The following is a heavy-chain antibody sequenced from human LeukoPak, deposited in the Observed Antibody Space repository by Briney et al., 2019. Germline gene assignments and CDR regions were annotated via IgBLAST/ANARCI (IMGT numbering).Heavy chain of an antibody. J-gene: IGHJ5*02. V-gene: IGHV1-18*01. D-gene: IGHD3-3*01. CDR2: ISAYNGNT. Sequence: ASVKVSCKASGYTFTSYGISWVRQAPGQGLEWMGWISAYNGNTNYAQKLQGRVTMTTDTSTSTAYMELSRLRSDDTAVYYCAGGVVRKNWFDPWGQGTLVTVSS. CDR1: GYTFTSYG. CDR3: AGGVVRKNWFDP.